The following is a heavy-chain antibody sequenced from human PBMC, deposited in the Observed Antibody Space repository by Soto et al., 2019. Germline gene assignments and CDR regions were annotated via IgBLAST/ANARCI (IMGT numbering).Heavy chain of an antibody. Sequence: EVQLVESGGGLIQPGGSLRVSCVASGFTVSSNYMSWVRQAPGKGLEWVSVIYTGGETYYADSVKGRFTISRDNSKNTLYLQMNSLRAEDTAVYYCARSDGYPFDYWGQGTLVTVSS. CDR3: ARSDGYPFDY. D-gene: IGHD5-12*01. J-gene: IGHJ4*02. CDR1: GFTVSSNY. V-gene: IGHV3-53*01. CDR2: IYTGGET.